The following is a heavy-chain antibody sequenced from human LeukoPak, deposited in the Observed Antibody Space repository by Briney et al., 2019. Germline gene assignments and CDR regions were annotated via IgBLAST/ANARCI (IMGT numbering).Heavy chain of an antibody. Sequence: SVKVSCKASGGTFSSYAISWVRQAPGQGLEWMGRIIPIFGIANYARKFQGRVTITADKSTSTAYMELSSLRSEDTAVYYCARGHCSGGSCYPPGYWGQGTLVTVSS. CDR3: ARGHCSGGSCYPPGY. V-gene: IGHV1-69*04. CDR1: GGTFSSYA. D-gene: IGHD2-15*01. CDR2: IIPIFGIA. J-gene: IGHJ4*02.